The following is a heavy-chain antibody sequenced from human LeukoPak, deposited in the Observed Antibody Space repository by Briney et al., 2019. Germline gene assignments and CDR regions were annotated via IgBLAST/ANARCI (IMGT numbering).Heavy chain of an antibody. V-gene: IGHV3-7*03. CDR3: ARDGEPLLWFGELLGPYFDY. CDR1: GFTFSSYW. CDR2: IKQDGSEK. Sequence: GGSLRLSCAASGFTFSSYWTSWVRQAPGKGLEWVANIKQDGSEKYYVDSVKGRFTISRDNAKNSLYLQMNSLRAEDTAVYYCARDGEPLLWFGELLGPYFDYWGQGTLVTVSS. D-gene: IGHD3-10*01. J-gene: IGHJ4*02.